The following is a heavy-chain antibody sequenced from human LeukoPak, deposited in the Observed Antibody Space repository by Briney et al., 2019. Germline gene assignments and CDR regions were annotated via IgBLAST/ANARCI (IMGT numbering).Heavy chain of an antibody. CDR1: GFIFNNYW. CDR2: INSDGSST. CDR3: ARDPGNYYGS. V-gene: IGHV3-74*03. D-gene: IGHD1-26*01. J-gene: IGHJ4*02. Sequence: EGSLRLSCAASGFIFNNYWMHWVRQAPGQGLVWVSCINSDGSSTKYADYVKGRFTISRDNAKNTLYVRMNSLRAEDTAVYYCARDPGNYYGSWGKGPVVSVSS.